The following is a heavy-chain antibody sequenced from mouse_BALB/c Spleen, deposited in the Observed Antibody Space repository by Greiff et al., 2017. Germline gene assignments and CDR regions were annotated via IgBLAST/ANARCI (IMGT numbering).Heavy chain of an antibody. CDR3: ARDGPHYGYTYYYAMDY. D-gene: IGHD2-2*01. Sequence: VQLQQSGPGLVAPSQSLSITCTVSGFSLTSYGVHWVRQPPGKGLEWLGVIWAGGSTNYNSALMSRLSISKDNSKSQVFLKMNSLQTDDTAMYYCARDGPHYGYTYYYAMDYWGQGTSVTVSS. V-gene: IGHV2-9*02. CDR2: IWAGGST. CDR1: GFSLTSYG. J-gene: IGHJ4*01.